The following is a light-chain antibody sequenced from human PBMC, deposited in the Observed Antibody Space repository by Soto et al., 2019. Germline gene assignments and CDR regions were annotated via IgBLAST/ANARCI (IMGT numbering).Light chain of an antibody. CDR3: QKTNTFPIT. V-gene: IGKV1D-12*01. CDR1: QDIHSW. Sequence: DIQMTQSPSSLYASVGDRVTITCLASQDIHSWLAWYQQKPGKAPKLLIHTASTLQSGVPSRFRGSGSGTQFTLTISSLQPEDFATYYCQKTNTFPITFGQGTRLEIK. CDR2: TAS. J-gene: IGKJ5*01.